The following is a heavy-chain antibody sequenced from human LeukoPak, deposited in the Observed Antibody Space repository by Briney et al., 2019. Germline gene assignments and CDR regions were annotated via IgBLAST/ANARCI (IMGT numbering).Heavy chain of an antibody. D-gene: IGHD3-10*01. CDR1: GFTFSSYS. CDR3: AREYDSGSYYNFGY. J-gene: IGHJ4*02. Sequence: PGGSLRLSCPASGFTFSSYSMNWVRQAPGKGLEWVSSISSRSSYIYYADSVKGRFTISRDNAKNSLYLQMNSLRAEDTAVYYCAREYDSGSYYNFGYWGQGTLVTVSS. V-gene: IGHV3-21*01. CDR2: ISSRSSYI.